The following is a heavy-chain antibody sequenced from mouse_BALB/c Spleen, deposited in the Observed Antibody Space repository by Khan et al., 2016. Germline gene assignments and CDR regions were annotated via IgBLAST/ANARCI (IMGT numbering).Heavy chain of an antibody. Sequence: EVQRQESGPGLVKPSQSLSLTCTVTGYSITSDYAWNWIRQFPGNKLEWMGYISYSGSTSYNPSLKSRISITRDTSKNPFFLRLNSVTTAGTATYSCADELSWFAYWGQGTRFTVSA. CDR3: ADELSWFAY. CDR1: GYSITSDYA. D-gene: IGHD4-1*01. V-gene: IGHV3-2*02. CDR2: ISYSGST. J-gene: IGHJ3*01.